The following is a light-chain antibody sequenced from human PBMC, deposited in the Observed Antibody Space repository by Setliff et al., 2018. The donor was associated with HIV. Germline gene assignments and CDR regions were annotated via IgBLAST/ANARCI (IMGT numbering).Light chain of an antibody. CDR1: CSDIGAYNY. V-gene: IGLV2-14*01. Sequence: LTQPPSVSGSPGQSVTISCTGTCSDIGAYNYVSWYQQHPGKAPKLMIYDVSSRPSGVSNRFSGSKSGNTASLTISGLQAEDEADYYCSSYTSSGTLVFGTGTKVTVL. CDR2: DVS. J-gene: IGLJ1*01. CDR3: SSYTSSGTLV.